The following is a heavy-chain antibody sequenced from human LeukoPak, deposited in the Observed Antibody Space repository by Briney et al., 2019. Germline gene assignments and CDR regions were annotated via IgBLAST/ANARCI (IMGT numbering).Heavy chain of an antibody. D-gene: IGHD3-22*01. CDR2: INPNSGGT. Sequence: ASVKVSCKASGYTFTGYYMHWVRQAPGQGLEWMGWINPNSGGTNYAQKFQGRVTMTRDTSISTAYMELSRLRSDDTAVYYCARETGNDSSGYYLFDYWGQGTLVTVSS. V-gene: IGHV1-2*02. J-gene: IGHJ4*02. CDR1: GYTFTGYY. CDR3: ARETGNDSSGYYLFDY.